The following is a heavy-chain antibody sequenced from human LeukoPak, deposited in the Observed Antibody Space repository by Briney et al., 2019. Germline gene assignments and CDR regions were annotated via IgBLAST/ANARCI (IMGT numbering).Heavy chain of an antibody. CDR3: ARDARGAAAADDAFDI. CDR2: IIPIFGTA. CDR1: GGTFSSYA. J-gene: IGHJ3*02. D-gene: IGHD6-13*01. V-gene: IGHV1-69*01. Sequence: SVKVSCTASGGTFSSYAISWVRQAPGQGLEWMGGIIPIFGTANYAQKFQGRVTITADESTSTAYMELSSLTSEDTAVYYCARDARGAAAADDAFDIWGQGTMVTVSS.